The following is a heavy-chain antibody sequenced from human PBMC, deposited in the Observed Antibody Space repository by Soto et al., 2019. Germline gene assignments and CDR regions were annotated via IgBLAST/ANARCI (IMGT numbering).Heavy chain of an antibody. CDR1: RFTFSSYG. D-gene: IGHD2-15*01. CDR3: ARGVVVARYSYYGMDV. J-gene: IGHJ6*02. Sequence: GGSLRLSCAASRFTFSSYGMHWVRQAPGKGLEWVAVIWYDGINKYYADSVKGRFTISRDNSKNTLYLQMNSLRADDTAVYYCARGVVVARYSYYGMDVWGQGTTVTVSS. CDR2: IWYDGINK. V-gene: IGHV3-33*01.